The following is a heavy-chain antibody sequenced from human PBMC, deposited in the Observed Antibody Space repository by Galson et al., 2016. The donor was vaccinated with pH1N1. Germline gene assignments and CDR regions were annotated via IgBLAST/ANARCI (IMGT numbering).Heavy chain of an antibody. CDR1: GFTFSSYA. CDR3: AKVVNGFYEFDH. V-gene: IGHV3-23*01. J-gene: IGHJ4*02. Sequence: SLRLSCAASGFTFSSYAMTWVRQAPGKGLQWVSTISSSYGNIFYADSVRGRFTISRDNSKNTLYLQLNSLRAEDTALYYCAKVVNGFYEFDHWGQGALVTGSS. D-gene: IGHD3-9*01. CDR2: ISSSYGNI.